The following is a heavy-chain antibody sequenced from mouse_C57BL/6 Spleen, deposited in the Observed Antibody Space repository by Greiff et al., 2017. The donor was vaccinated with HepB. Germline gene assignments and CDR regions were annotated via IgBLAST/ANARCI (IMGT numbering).Heavy chain of an antibody. CDR2: INPSTGGT. Sequence: VQLKESGPELVKPGASVKISCKASGYSFTGYYMNWVKQSPEKSLEWIGEINPSTGGTTYNQKFKAKATLTVDKSSSTAYMQLKSLTSEDSAVYYCARSGYGGDYAMDYWGQGTSVTVSS. V-gene: IGHV1-42*01. D-gene: IGHD2-2*01. CDR1: GYSFTGYY. CDR3: ARSGYGGDYAMDY. J-gene: IGHJ4*01.